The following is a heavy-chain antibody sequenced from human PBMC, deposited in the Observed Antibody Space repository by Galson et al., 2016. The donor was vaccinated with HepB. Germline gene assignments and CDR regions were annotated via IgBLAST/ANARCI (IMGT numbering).Heavy chain of an antibody. V-gene: IGHV2-5*02. CDR2: IYWDDDK. D-gene: IGHD3-10*01. J-gene: IGHJ6*02. CDR3: SHTQVDSTMVPSSYYSGMDV. Sequence: PALVKPTQTLTLTCTFSGFSLNRRGVGVGWIRQPPGKALEWLALIYWDDDKRYSPSLRSRLTITKDTSKNQVVLTMTNLAPVDTSTYYRSHTQVDSTMVPSSYYSGMDVGGQGTTVIVSS. CDR1: GFSLNRRGVG.